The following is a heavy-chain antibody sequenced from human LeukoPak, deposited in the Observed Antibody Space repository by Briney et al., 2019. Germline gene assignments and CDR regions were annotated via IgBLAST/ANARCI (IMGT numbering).Heavy chain of an antibody. CDR3: ARDSAVDSGYDSFYGMDV. D-gene: IGHD5-12*01. CDR1: GFTFSDYY. V-gene: IGHV3-11*01. Sequence: GGSLRLSCAASGFTFSDYYMSWIRQAPGKGLEWVSYISSSGSTIYYADSVKGRFTISRDNAKNSLYLQMNSLRAEDTAVYYCARDSAVDSGYDSFYGMDVWGQGTTVTVSS. CDR2: ISSSGSTI. J-gene: IGHJ6*02.